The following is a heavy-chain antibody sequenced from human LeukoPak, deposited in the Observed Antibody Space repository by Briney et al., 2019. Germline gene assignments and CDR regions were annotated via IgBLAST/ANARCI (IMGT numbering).Heavy chain of an antibody. CDR3: ARAPKGYYFDY. Sequence: PSQTLSLTCTVSGGSISIGSYYWSWIRQPAGKGLEWLGRIYTSGSTNYNPSLKSRVTISVDTSKNQFSLKLSSVTAADTAVYYCARAPKGYYFDYWGQGTLVTVSS. CDR2: IYTSGST. CDR1: GGSISIGSYY. J-gene: IGHJ4*02. V-gene: IGHV4-61*02.